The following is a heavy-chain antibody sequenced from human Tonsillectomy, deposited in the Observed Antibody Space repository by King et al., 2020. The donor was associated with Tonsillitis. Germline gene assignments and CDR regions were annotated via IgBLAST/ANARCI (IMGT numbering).Heavy chain of an antibody. Sequence: QLVQSGAEVKKRGSSVKVSCKASGDTFNSYPISWVRQAPGQGLEWMGGVIPIFGTANYAKKFQGRVTITADESTSTAYMELSSLRSDDTAVYYCARIHSSGSTNFDDWGQGTLVTVSS. CDR2: VIPIFGTA. D-gene: IGHD6-19*01. CDR3: ARIHSSGSTNFDD. V-gene: IGHV1-69*01. J-gene: IGHJ4*02. CDR1: GDTFNSYP.